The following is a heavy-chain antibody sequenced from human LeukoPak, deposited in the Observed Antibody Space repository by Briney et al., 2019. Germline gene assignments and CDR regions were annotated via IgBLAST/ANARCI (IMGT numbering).Heavy chain of an antibody. J-gene: IGHJ4*02. CDR1: GFTFSSDA. D-gene: IGHD5-18*01. V-gene: IGHV3-30*04. CDR3: ARVSTNTAMVPFDY. Sequence: GRSLRLSCAASGFTFSSDAMPWVRQAPGKGLEWVAVISHDGSNKYYADSVKGRFTISRDNSKNTLYLQMNSLRAEDTAVYYCARVSTNTAMVPFDYWGQGTLVTVSS. CDR2: ISHDGSNK.